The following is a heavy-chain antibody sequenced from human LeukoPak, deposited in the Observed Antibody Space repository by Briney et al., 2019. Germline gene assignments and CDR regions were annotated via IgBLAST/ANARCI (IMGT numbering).Heavy chain of an antibody. CDR2: ISGRGASK. V-gene: IGHV3-23*01. CDR1: GLTFNNYA. Sequence: GSLRLSCAVSGLTFNNYAMSWVRQAPGKGLEWVSGISGRGASKYYADSVKGRFTISRDNSKNTLYLQMNSLRAEDTAVYYCAKDQDGSPDYWGQGTLVTVSS. J-gene: IGHJ4*02. CDR3: AKDQDGSPDY. D-gene: IGHD5-24*01.